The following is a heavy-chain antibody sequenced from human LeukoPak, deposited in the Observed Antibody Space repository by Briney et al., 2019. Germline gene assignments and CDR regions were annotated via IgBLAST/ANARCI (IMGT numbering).Heavy chain of an antibody. V-gene: IGHV3-48*01. CDR2: ISSRSSAI. J-gene: IGHJ4*02. CDR3: ARDRPNWAIDY. CDR1: GFTLSDYH. Sequence: GESLKISCAASGFTLSDYHINWVRQAPGKGLEWISYISSRSSAIYYADSVKGRFAISRDTAKDSVYLHMSSLRAEDTAVYYCARDRPNWAIDYWGQGALVTVSS. D-gene: IGHD7-27*01.